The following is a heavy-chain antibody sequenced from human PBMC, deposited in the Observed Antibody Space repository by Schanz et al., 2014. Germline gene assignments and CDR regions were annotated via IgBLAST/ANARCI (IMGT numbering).Heavy chain of an antibody. CDR2: ISGSGGST. CDR3: AKGMRYCSGGTCYDYYYYGLDV. D-gene: IGHD2-15*01. CDR1: GFTFSTYA. Sequence: EVQLLDSGGGLVQPGGSLRLSCAASGFTFSTYAMSWVRQAPGKGLEWVSAISGSGGSTYYADSVKGRFTISRDNSKNTLYLQMNSLRAEDTAVFYCAKGMRYCSGGTCYDYYYYGLDVWGQGTTVAVSS. J-gene: IGHJ6*02. V-gene: IGHV3-23*01.